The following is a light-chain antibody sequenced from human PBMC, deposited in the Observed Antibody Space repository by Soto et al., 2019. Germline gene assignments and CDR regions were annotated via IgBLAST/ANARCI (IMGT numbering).Light chain of an antibody. V-gene: IGLV2-11*01. CDR2: DVS. CDR3: CSYAGSYTLVV. Sequence: QSALTQPRSVSGSPGQSVTISCTGTSSDVGDYNYVSWYQQHPGKAPKLMIYDVSKRPSGVPDRFSGSKSGNTASLTISGLQAEDEADYYCCSYAGSYTLVVFGGGTNVTVL. J-gene: IGLJ2*01. CDR1: SSDVGDYNY.